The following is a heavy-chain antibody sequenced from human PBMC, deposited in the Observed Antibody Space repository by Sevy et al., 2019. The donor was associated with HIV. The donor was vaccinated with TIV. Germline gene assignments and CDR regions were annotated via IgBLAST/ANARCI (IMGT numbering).Heavy chain of an antibody. J-gene: IGHJ1*01. CDR3: ALERLSSNVAEYFHN. Sequence: GGSLRLSCAASGFTFSYFSLHRVRQAPGTGLEWVATISYDGSNEHYADSVKGRFTVSRDNSNNALFLQMNNLRTDDTAIYYCALERLSSNVAEYFHNWGQGTLVTVSS. CDR1: GFTFSYFS. CDR2: ISYDGSNE. D-gene: IGHD3-3*01. V-gene: IGHV3-30-3*01.